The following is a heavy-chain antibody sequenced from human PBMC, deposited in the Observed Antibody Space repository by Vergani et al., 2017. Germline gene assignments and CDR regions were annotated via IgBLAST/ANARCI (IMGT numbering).Heavy chain of an antibody. CDR2: IYTSGST. Sequence: QVQLQESGPGLVKPSETLSLTCTVSGGSISIYYWSWIRQPAGKGLEWIGRIYTSGSTNYNPSLKSRVTMSVDTSKNQFSLKLSSVTAADTAVYYCAREGYCTNGVCSDAFDIWGQGTMVTVSS. CDR3: AREGYCTNGVCSDAFDI. CDR1: GGSISIYY. J-gene: IGHJ3*02. D-gene: IGHD2-8*01. V-gene: IGHV4-4*07.